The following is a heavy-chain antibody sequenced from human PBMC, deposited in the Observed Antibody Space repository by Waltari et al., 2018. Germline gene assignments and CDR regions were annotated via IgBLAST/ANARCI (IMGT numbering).Heavy chain of an antibody. V-gene: IGHV3-20*03. CDR2: INWNGVST. Sequence: EVQLVESGGGVRRPGGSLRLSFAASRFNFYDHGMGWVRHAPGXVLGWGFSINWNGVSTCYADSVRGRFTISRDNAKNSLYLQMNSLRADDTALYYCAREKLMGEYIDYWGQGTLVTVSS. D-gene: IGHD2-15*01. J-gene: IGHJ4*02. CDR1: RFNFYDHG. CDR3: AREKLMGEYIDY.